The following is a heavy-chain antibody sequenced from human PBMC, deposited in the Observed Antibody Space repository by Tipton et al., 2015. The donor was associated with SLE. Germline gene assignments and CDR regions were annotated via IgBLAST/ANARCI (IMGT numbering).Heavy chain of an antibody. Sequence: LRLSCTVSGGSISSSSYYWGWIRQPPGMGLEWIGSIYYSGSTYYNPSLKSRVTISVDTSKNQFSLKLSSVTAADTAVYYCARTRLIGYGMDVWGQGTTVTVSS. D-gene: IGHD3-22*01. CDR2: IYYSGST. J-gene: IGHJ6*02. V-gene: IGHV4-39*01. CDR3: ARTRLIGYGMDV. CDR1: GGSISSSSYY.